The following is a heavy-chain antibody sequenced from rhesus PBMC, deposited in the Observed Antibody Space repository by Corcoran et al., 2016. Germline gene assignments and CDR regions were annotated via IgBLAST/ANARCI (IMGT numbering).Heavy chain of an antibody. D-gene: IGHD1-20*01. CDR3: ARAPHPSGTTFGY. CDR2: IYWNDGK. J-gene: IGHJ5-2*02. Sequence: QVTLKESGPALVKPTQTLTLTCTFSGFSISTTGAHVGWIRQPPGKAHEWVATIYWNDGKYYRAALKSKLTISEYTSKSQVVLTMPNMDPVDTATYYCARAPHPSGTTFGYWGRGVLVTVSS. CDR1: GFSISTTGAH. V-gene: IGHV2-95*01.